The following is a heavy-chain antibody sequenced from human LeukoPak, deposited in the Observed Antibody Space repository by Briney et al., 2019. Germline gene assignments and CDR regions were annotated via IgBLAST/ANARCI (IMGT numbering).Heavy chain of an antibody. CDR3: ARDPRPKTYYYGSGSYSPNWFDP. V-gene: IGHV1-69*01. J-gene: IGHJ5*02. Sequence: ASVKVSCKASGGTFSSYAISWVRQAPGQGLEWMGGIIPIFGTANYAQKFQGRVTITADESTSTAYMELSSLRSEDTAVYYCARDPRPKTYYYGSGSYSPNWFDPWGQGTLVTVSS. CDR2: IIPIFGTA. D-gene: IGHD3-10*01. CDR1: GGTFSSYA.